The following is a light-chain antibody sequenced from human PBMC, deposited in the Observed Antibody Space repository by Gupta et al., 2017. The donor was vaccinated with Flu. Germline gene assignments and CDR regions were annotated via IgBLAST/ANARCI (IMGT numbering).Light chain of an antibody. CDR3: NSRDSSGNHVV. V-gene: IGLV3-19*01. J-gene: IGLJ2*01. Sequence: SSELTQDPAVSVALGQTVRITCQGDSLRSYCASWYQQKPGQAPVLVIYGKNNRPSGITDRFSGSSSGNTASLTITGAQAEDEADYYCNSRDSSGNHVVFGGGTKLTVL. CDR1: SLRSYC. CDR2: GKN.